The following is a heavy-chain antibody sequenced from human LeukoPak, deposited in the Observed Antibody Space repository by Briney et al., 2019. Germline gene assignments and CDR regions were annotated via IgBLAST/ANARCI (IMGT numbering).Heavy chain of an antibody. CDR1: GYTFTDYY. Sequence: ASVKVSCKVSGYTFTDYYMHWVQQAPGKGLEWMGLVGPEDGETIYAEKFQGRVTITADKSTDTAYMELSSLRSEDTAVYYCATGSRFLEWLPIYWGQGTLVTVSS. D-gene: IGHD3-3*01. CDR3: ATGSRFLEWLPIY. J-gene: IGHJ4*02. CDR2: VGPEDGET. V-gene: IGHV1-69-2*01.